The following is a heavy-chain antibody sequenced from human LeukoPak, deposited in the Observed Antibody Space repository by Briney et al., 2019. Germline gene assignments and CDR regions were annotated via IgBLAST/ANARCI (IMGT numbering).Heavy chain of an antibody. Sequence: GGSLRLSCAASGFTFSDYYMSWIRQAPGKGLEWVSYISSSGSTIYYADSVKGRFTTSRDNAKNSLYLQMNSLRAEDTAVYYCARAANSGSYYEGLWGQGTLVTVSS. V-gene: IGHV3-11*01. CDR1: GFTFSDYY. D-gene: IGHD1-26*01. CDR2: ISSSGSTI. CDR3: ARAANSGSYYEGL. J-gene: IGHJ4*02.